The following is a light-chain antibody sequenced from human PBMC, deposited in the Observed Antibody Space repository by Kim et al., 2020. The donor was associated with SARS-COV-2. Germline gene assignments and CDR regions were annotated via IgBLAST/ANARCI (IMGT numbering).Light chain of an antibody. Sequence: DIVMTQSPLSLPVTPGEPASISCRSSLSLLYSDGYTYLNWYLQKPGQSPQLLIYLGSNRASGVPDRFSGSGSGTDFTLKISRVAAENVGVYYCMQVLQITRTCGKGTKLE. CDR3: MQVLQITRT. J-gene: IGKJ2*01. V-gene: IGKV2-28*01. CDR2: LGS. CDR1: LSLLYSDGYTY.